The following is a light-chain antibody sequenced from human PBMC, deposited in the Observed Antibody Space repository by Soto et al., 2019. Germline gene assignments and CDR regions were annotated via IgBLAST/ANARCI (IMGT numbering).Light chain of an antibody. J-gene: IGKJ3*01. CDR1: QSVYSN. CDR2: GAS. Sequence: EIVMTQSPATLSVSPGERATLSCRASQSVYSNLAWYQQKPGQAPRLLIYGASTRATGIPARFSGSGSGTEFTLTISSLQSEDFAAYYCQQYNNWPYTFGPGTSVDIK. V-gene: IGKV3-15*01. CDR3: QQYNNWPYT.